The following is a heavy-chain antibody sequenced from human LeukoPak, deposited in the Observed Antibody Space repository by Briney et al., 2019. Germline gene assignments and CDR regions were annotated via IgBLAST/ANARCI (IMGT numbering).Heavy chain of an antibody. V-gene: IGHV3-30*04. J-gene: IGHJ4*02. CDR3: ARSPTSWYFDY. CDR2: ISYDGSNK. CDR1: GFTFSSYA. D-gene: IGHD2-2*01. Sequence: GGSLRLSCAASGFTFSSYAMHWVRQAPGKGLEWVAVISYDGSNKYYADSVKGRFTISRDNSKNTLYLQMNSLRPEDTSVYYCARSPTSWYFDYWGQGTLVTVSS.